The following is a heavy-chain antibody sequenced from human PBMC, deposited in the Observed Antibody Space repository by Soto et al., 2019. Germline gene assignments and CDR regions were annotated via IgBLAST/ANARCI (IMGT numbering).Heavy chain of an antibody. CDR3: TTQEIVGAIGY. D-gene: IGHD1-26*01. V-gene: IGHV3-73*02. Sequence: EVQLVESGGGLVQPGESLKLSCAASGFSFSGSAIHWVHQAYGKGLEWVGRIRGRTNKYATGYAASVKGRFTISRDDSKSTAYLQMNGLKTDDTAVYFCTTQEIVGAIGYWGQGTLVTVSS. CDR2: IRGRTNKYAT. J-gene: IGHJ4*02. CDR1: GFSFSGSA.